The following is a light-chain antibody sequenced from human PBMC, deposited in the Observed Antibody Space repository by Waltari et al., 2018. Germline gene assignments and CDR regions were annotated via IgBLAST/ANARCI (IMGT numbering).Light chain of an antibody. Sequence: DIVLTQSPGTLSLSPGERANLSCRTSQSSTSYSLAWYQQKPGQPPRLLTYGASSRATGIPDRFSGSGSGTDFTLTISRLEPEDFAVYYCQQDGGSPPLTFGGGTKVEIK. CDR1: QSSTSYS. J-gene: IGKJ4*01. V-gene: IGKV3-20*01. CDR2: GAS. CDR3: QQDGGSPPLT.